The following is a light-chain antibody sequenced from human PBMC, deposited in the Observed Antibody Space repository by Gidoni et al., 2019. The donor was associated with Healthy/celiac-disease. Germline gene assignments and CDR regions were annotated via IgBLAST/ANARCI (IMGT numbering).Light chain of an antibody. Sequence: DIQMTQSPSSLSASVGDRVTITCRASQGISNSLAWYQQKPGKAPKLLLYAASRLESGVPSRFSGSGSGTDYTLTISSLQPEDFATYYCQQYYSTPPYTFXQXTKLEIK. CDR3: QQYYSTPPYT. CDR2: AAS. V-gene: IGKV1-NL1*01. J-gene: IGKJ2*01. CDR1: QGISNS.